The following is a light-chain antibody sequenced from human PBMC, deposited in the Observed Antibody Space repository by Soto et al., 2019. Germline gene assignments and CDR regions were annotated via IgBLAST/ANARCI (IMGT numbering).Light chain of an antibody. V-gene: IGKV3-20*01. CDR2: GAS. J-gene: IGKJ1*01. CDR3: QQYGSSGT. Sequence: EIVLTHSPGPLSLSPAERATLSCRASQSVSNHYLAWYQQTPGQAPTLLIYGASNRATGIPDRFSGSGSGTDFTLTISRLEPEDFAVYYCQQYGSSGTFGQGTKVESK. CDR1: QSVSNHY.